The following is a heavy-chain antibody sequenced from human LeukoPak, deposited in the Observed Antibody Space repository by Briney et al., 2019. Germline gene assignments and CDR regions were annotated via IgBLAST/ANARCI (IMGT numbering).Heavy chain of an antibody. CDR2: ISGSGGST. CDR1: GFTFSSYA. Sequence: GGSLRLSCAASGFTFSSYAMSWIRQAPGKGLEWVSAISGSGGSTYYADSVKGRFTISRDNSKNTLYLQMNSLRAVDTAVYYSAKGKAVDYYYYYMDVWGKGTTVTVSS. V-gene: IGHV3-23*01. CDR3: AKGKAVDYYYYYMDV. J-gene: IGHJ6*03. D-gene: IGHD2-15*01.